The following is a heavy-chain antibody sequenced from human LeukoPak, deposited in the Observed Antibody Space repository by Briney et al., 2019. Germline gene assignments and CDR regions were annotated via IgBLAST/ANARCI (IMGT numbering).Heavy chain of an antibody. CDR2: INPSGGST. CDR3: ARVSCSGGSCPATNWFDP. CDR1: GYTFTSYY. D-gene: IGHD2-15*01. J-gene: IGHJ5*02. Sequence: GASVKVSCKASGYTFTSYYMHWVRQAPGQGLEWMGIINPSGGSTSYAQKFQGRVTMTRDTSTSTVYMELSSLRSEDTAVYYCARVSCSGGSCPATNWFDPWGQGTLVTVSS. V-gene: IGHV1-46*01.